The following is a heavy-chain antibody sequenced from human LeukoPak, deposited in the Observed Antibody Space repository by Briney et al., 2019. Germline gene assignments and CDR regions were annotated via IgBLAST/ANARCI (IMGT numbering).Heavy chain of an antibody. CDR2: ISAYNGNT. CDR1: GYTFTSYG. D-gene: IGHD3-22*01. J-gene: IGHJ4*02. V-gene: IGHV1-18*01. Sequence: ASVKVSCKASGYTFTSYGSSWVRQAPGQGLEWMGWISAYNGNTNYAQKLQGRVTMTTDTSTSTAYMELRSLRSDDTAVYYCARDILNRYYYDSSGDLVYWGQGTLVTVSS. CDR3: ARDILNRYYYDSSGDLVY.